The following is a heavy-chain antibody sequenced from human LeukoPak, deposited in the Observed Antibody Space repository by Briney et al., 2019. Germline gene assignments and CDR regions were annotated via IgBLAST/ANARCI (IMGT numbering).Heavy chain of an antibody. Sequence: SQTLSLTCTVSGGSISSGGYYWSWIRQHPGKGLEWIGYIYYSGSTYYNPSLKSRVTISVDTSKNQFSLRLSSVTAADTAVYYCARGRGVVPAAIASYGMDVWGKGTTVTVSS. D-gene: IGHD2-2*01. CDR1: GGSISSGGYY. CDR2: IYYSGST. J-gene: IGHJ6*04. V-gene: IGHV4-31*03. CDR3: ARGRGVVPAAIASYGMDV.